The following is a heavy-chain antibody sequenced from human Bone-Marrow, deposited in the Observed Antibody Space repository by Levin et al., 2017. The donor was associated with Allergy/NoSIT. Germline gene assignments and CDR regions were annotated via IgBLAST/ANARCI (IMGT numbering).Heavy chain of an antibody. V-gene: IGHV1-18*01. D-gene: IGHD6-6*01. CDR1: GYSFKSYA. Sequence: ASVKVSCKASGYSFKSYAISWVRQASGQGFEWMGWISADNGKTNYAQNLQGRVTMTTDTSTSTAFMELRSLRSDDTAMYYCAGDPRYSRSGADYFYYGMDVWGQGTTVTVS. J-gene: IGHJ6*02. CDR2: ISADNGKT. CDR3: AGDPRYSRSGADYFYYGMDV.